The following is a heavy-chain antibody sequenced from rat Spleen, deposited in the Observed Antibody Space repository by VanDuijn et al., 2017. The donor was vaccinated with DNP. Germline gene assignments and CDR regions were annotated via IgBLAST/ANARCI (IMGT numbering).Heavy chain of an antibody. Sequence: EVQLVESGGGLVQPGRSLKLSCEPSEFTFTNNWMTWIRQAPGKGLEWIASITNTGGGTYYPDSVKGRFTISRDNAKSTLYLQMDSLRSEDTASYYCARHQMGISRYYYVRDAWGQGASVTVSS. J-gene: IGHJ4*01. D-gene: IGHD1-9*01. CDR3: ARHQMGISRYYYVRDA. CDR2: ITNTGGGT. CDR1: EFTFTNNW. V-gene: IGHV5-31*01.